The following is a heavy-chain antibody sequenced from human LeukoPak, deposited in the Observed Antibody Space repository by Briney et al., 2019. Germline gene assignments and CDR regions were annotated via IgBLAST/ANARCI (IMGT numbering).Heavy chain of an antibody. CDR3: ARDGSGWSVY. D-gene: IGHD6-19*01. V-gene: IGHV3-7*01. CDR2: VKQDGSEK. CDR1: GFTFSRYW. J-gene: IGHJ4*02. Sequence: GGSLRLSCAASGFTFSRYWMSWVRQAPGKGLEWVANVKQDGSEKYYVDSVKGRFTISRDNAKNSLYLQMNSLRVEDTAVYYCARDGSGWSVYWSQGTLVTVSS.